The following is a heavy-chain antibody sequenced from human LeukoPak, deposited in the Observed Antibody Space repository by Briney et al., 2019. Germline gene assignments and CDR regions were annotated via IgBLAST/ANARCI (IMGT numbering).Heavy chain of an antibody. CDR3: AKDREVGATFFDY. CDR2: IPYDGSNK. V-gene: IGHV3-30*02. J-gene: IGHJ4*02. D-gene: IGHD1-26*01. CDR1: GFTFSSYG. Sequence: GGSLRLSCAASGFTFSSYGMHWVRQGPGKGLEWVTFIPYDGSNKYYADSVKGRFTISRDNSKNTLYLQMNSLRAEDTAVYYCAKDREVGATFFDYWGQGTLVTVSS.